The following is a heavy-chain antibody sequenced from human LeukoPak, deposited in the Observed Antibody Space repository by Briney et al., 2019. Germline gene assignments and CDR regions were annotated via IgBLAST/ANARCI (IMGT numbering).Heavy chain of an antibody. D-gene: IGHD6-19*01. J-gene: IGHJ6*03. Sequence: EASVKVSCKASGYTFTSYGISWVRQAPGQGLEWMGWISAYNGNTNYAQKLQGRVTMTTDTSTSTAYMELRSLRSDNTAVYYCARDRGAVAQKLYYYYMDVWGKGTTVTVSS. CDR1: GYTFTSYG. V-gene: IGHV1-18*01. CDR3: ARDRGAVAQKLYYYYMDV. CDR2: ISAYNGNT.